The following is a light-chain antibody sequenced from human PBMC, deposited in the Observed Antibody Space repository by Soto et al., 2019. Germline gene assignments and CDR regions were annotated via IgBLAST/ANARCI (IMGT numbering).Light chain of an antibody. V-gene: IGKV3-20*01. CDR3: QQYGSSPRT. CDR2: GAS. J-gene: IGKJ1*01. Sequence: EIVLTQSPGTLSLSPGERATLSCRASQSVSSSSLAWYQHQPGQAPRLLVYGASSRATGIPDRFSGSGSGTDFTLTISRLEPEDFALYYCQQYGSSPRTVGQGTKVDIK. CDR1: QSVSSSS.